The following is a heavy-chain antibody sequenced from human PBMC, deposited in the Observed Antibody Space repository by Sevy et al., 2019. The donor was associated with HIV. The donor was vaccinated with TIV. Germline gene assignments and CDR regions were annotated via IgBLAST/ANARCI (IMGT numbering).Heavy chain of an antibody. D-gene: IGHD3-16*01. CDR2: IYYSGNS. CDR3: ARNRGPWVHFDN. CDR1: GGSISNPDYY. V-gene: IGHV4-30-4*01. Sequence: SETLSLTCTVSGGSISNPDYYWSWIRQPPGKGLEWIGYIYYSGNSYFSPSLKSRVTISIDTSKNQFSLKLNSVTAVDTAVYYCARNRGPWVHFDNWGHGTLVTVSS. J-gene: IGHJ4*01.